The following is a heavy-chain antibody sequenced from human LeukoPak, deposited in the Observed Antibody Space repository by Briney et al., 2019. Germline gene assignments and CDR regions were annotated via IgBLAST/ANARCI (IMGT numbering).Heavy chain of an antibody. CDR2: IYHSGST. CDR1: GGSISSSSYY. V-gene: IGHV4-39*07. CDR3: ARGFQLTGSSGY. Sequence: PETLSLTCTVSGGSISSSSYYWGWIRQPPGKGLEWIGSIYHSGSTYYNPSLKSRVTISVDTSKNQFSLKLSSVTAADTAVYYCARGFQLTGSSGYWGQGTLVTVSS. D-gene: IGHD3-9*01. J-gene: IGHJ4*02.